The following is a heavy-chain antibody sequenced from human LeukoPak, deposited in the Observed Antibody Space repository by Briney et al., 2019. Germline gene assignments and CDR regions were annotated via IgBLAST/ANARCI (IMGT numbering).Heavy chain of an antibody. CDR1: GFTFTSYA. V-gene: IGHV3-23*01. J-gene: IGHJ4*02. Sequence: PGGSLRLSCAPPGFTFTSYAMSCVRQAPREGVGCVSAISGSGGTTYYADSVKGRFNITRDNSKNTLYLQMNSLRAEDTAVYYCAAFGIAAAGTTGYWGQGTLVTVSS. D-gene: IGHD6-13*01. CDR3: AAFGIAAAGTTGY. CDR2: ISGSGGTT.